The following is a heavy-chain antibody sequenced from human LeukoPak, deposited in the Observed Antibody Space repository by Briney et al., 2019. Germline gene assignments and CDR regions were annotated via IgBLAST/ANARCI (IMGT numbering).Heavy chain of an antibody. CDR2: INHSGST. CDR1: GGSFSGYY. D-gene: IGHD6-13*01. J-gene: IGHJ2*01. Sequence: SETLSLTCAVYGGSFSGYYWSWIRQPPGKGLEWIGEINHSGSTNYNPSLKSRVTISVDTSKNQFSLKLSSVTAADTAVYYCARPASRLYSSSWYGWYFDLWGRGTLVTVSS. CDR3: ARPASRLYSSSWYGWYFDL. V-gene: IGHV4-34*01.